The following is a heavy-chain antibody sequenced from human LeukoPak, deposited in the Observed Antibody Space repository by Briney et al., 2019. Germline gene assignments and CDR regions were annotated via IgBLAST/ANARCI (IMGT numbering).Heavy chain of an antibody. Sequence: SETLSLTCAVYGGSFSGDFWSWIRQSPGKGLEWIGEINHGGSTTYNPSLKSRVTISVDTSKSQFSLKLSSVTAADTAVYYCASILGYCSGGSCEGGAFDIWGQGTMVTVSS. V-gene: IGHV4-34*01. J-gene: IGHJ3*02. CDR3: ASILGYCSGGSCEGGAFDI. CDR1: GGSFSGDF. D-gene: IGHD2-15*01. CDR2: INHGGST.